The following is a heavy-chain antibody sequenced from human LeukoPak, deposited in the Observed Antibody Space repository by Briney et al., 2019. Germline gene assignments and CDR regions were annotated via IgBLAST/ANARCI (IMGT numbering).Heavy chain of an antibody. CDR3: AREESYGMDV. CDR2: IANYNGDT. CDR1: GYTFTSYA. Sequence: ASVKVSCKASGYTFTSYAISWVRQAPGQGLEWMGWIANYNGDTKYAKNLQGRVTMTTDISTRTVYMELRSLRSDDTAVYFCAREESYGMDVWGQGTTVTVSS. V-gene: IGHV1-18*01. D-gene: IGHD3-10*01. J-gene: IGHJ6*02.